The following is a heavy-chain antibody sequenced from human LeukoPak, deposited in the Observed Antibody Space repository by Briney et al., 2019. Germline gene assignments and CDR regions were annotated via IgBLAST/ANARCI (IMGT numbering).Heavy chain of an antibody. CDR2: ITSSGGTT. J-gene: IGHJ4*02. V-gene: IGHV3-23*01. CDR1: GFTFSSYT. D-gene: IGHD1-26*01. CDR3: ANTEWELDY. Sequence: GGSLRLSCAASGFTFSSYTMIWVRQAPGKGLEWVSSITSSGGTTYSADSVKGRFTISRDNSKNTLYLQMNSLRAEDTAIYYSANTEWELDYWGQGTLVTVSS.